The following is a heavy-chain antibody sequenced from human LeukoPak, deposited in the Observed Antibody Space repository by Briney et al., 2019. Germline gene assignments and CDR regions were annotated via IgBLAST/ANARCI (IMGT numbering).Heavy chain of an antibody. CDR3: AKDGAILTGYYDY. CDR2: ISGSGGST. CDR1: GLTFSSYA. Sequence: PGGSLRLSCAASGLTFSSYAMSWVRQAPGKGLEWVSAISGSGGSTYYADSVKGRFTISRDNSKNTLYLQMNSLRAEDTAVYYCAKDGAILTGYYDYWGQGTLVTVSS. D-gene: IGHD3-9*01. J-gene: IGHJ4*02. V-gene: IGHV3-23*01.